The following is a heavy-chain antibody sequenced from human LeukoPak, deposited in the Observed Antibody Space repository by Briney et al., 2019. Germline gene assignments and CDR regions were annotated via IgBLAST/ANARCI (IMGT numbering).Heavy chain of an antibody. CDR2: INPNSGGT. Sequence: ASVKVSXKASGYTFTGYYMHWVRQAPGQGLEWMGWINPNSGGTNYAQKFQGRVTMTRDTSISTAYMELSRLRSDDTAVYYCARGSRGDDCSSTSCYTYFDYWGQGTLVTVSS. V-gene: IGHV1-2*02. CDR3: ARGSRGDDCSSTSCYTYFDY. CDR1: GYTFTGYY. D-gene: IGHD2-2*02. J-gene: IGHJ4*02.